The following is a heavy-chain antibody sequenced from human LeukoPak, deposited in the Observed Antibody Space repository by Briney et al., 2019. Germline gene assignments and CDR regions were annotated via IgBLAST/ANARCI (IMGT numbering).Heavy chain of an antibody. J-gene: IGHJ6*04. Sequence: GGSLRLSCAASGFTFSSYSMNWVRQAPGKGLEWVSYVSGSSSTIYYADSVKGRFTISRDYAKNSLYLQMNSLRVEDTAVYYCAGGYPGGVWGRGTTVSVSS. D-gene: IGHD1-14*01. CDR3: AGGYPGGV. V-gene: IGHV3-48*01. CDR1: GFTFSSYS. CDR2: VSGSSSTI.